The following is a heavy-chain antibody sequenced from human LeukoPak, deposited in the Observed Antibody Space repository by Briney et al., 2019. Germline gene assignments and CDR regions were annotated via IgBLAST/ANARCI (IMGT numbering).Heavy chain of an antibody. CDR2: IKSKIDGETI. CDR1: GFTFTNAW. CDR3: TTATTGAPS. Sequence: AGSLRLSCAATGFTFTNAWMTWVRQAPGQRLEWVGRIKSKIDGETIDYAAPVKGRFTISSDDSKNTLCLQMNSLKTEDTAVYYCTTATTGAPSWGQGTLVTVSS. D-gene: IGHD4-11*01. V-gene: IGHV3-15*01. J-gene: IGHJ4*02.